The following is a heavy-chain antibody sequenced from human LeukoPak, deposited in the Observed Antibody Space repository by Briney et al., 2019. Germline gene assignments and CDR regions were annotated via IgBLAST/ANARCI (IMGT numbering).Heavy chain of an antibody. CDR1: GFTFNSYR. J-gene: IGHJ4*02. CDR3: VRAGGDYPFDY. D-gene: IGHD2-21*02. CDR2: ISSRSNSK. V-gene: IGHV3-21*01. Sequence: PGGSLRLSCTASGFTFNSYRMNWVRQAPGKGLEWVSSISSRSNSKYYADSVKGRVTISRDNAKNSVSLQMNSLRDADTALYCCVRAGGDYPFDYWGQGTLVTVSS.